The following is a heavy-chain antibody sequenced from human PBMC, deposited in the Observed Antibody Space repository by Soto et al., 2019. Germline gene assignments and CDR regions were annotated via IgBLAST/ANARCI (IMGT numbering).Heavy chain of an antibody. V-gene: IGHV3-23*01. D-gene: IGHD6-19*01. Sequence: VDLLESGGGLVQPGGSLRLSCAASGFTFSSYAMSWVRQVPGKGPEWVSTISSSGDVKYNADYVRGRFTISRDNSKNTLYLQMHTLGAEDTAVFYCAKAVSGWYYFDYWGQGTLVTVSS. CDR3: AKAVSGWYYFDY. CDR2: ISSSGDVK. CDR1: GFTFSSYA. J-gene: IGHJ4*02.